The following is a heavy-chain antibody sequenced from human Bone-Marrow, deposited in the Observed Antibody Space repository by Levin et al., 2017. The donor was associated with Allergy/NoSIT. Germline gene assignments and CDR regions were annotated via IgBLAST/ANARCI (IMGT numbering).Heavy chain of an antibody. CDR1: GFTFGDYA. V-gene: IGHV3-49*04. CDR2: IRSKAYGGTT. D-gene: IGHD1-20*01. CDR3: TRDFVPLLPSLLSGITGTTGLWG. J-gene: IGHJ4*02. Sequence: GESLKISCTASGFTFGDYAMSWVRQAPGKGLEWVGFIRSKAYGGTTEYAASVKGRFTISRDDSKSIAYLQMNSLKTEDTAVYYCTRDFVPLLPSLLSGITGTTGLWGWGQGTLVTVSS.